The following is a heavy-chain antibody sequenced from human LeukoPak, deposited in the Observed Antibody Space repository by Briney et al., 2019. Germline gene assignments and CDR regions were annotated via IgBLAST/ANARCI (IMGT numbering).Heavy chain of an antibody. CDR3: ARDGDGYNLDY. Sequence: SETLSLTCTVSGGSISSGDYYWSWIRQPPGKGLECIGYIYYSGSTYYNPSLKSRVTISVDTSKDQFSLKLSSVTAADTAVYYCARDGDGYNLDYWGQGTLVTVSS. D-gene: IGHD5-24*01. V-gene: IGHV4-30-4*01. CDR2: IYYSGST. J-gene: IGHJ4*02. CDR1: GGSISSGDYY.